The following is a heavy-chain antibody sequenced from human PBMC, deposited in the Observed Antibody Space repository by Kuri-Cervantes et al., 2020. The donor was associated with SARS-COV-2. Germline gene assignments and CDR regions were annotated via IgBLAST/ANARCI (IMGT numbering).Heavy chain of an antibody. CDR3: AVSSWYFSPDV. Sequence: ASVKVSCKASGYTFTSYYMHWVRQAPGQGLEWMGIINPSGGSTSYAQKFQGRVTMTRNTSISTAYMELSSLRSEDTAVYYCAVSSWYFSPDVWGQGTTVTVSS. CDR1: GYTFTSYY. CDR2: INPSGGST. J-gene: IGHJ6*02. V-gene: IGHV1-46*01. D-gene: IGHD6-13*01.